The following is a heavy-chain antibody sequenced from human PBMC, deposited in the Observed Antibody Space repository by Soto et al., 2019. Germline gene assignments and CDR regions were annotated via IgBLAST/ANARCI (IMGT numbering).Heavy chain of an antibody. CDR1: GGTFSSYA. CDR2: IIPIFGTA. Sequence: SVKVSCKASGGTFSSYAISWVRQAPGQGLEWMGGIIPIFGTANYAQKFQGRVTITADESTSTAYMELSSLRSEDTAVYYCARVKGGYSYGSLYYYYGMDVWGQGTKVTVSS. J-gene: IGHJ6*02. CDR3: ARVKGGYSYGSLYYYYGMDV. D-gene: IGHD5-18*01. V-gene: IGHV1-69*13.